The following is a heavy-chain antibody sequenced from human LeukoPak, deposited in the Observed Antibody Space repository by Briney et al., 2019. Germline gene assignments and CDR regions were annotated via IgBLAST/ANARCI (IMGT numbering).Heavy chain of an antibody. D-gene: IGHD6-19*01. CDR2: FYHSGST. CDR3: ASTQQWLAFDY. CDR1: GGSINNYH. J-gene: IGHJ4*02. Sequence: SETLSPTCAVSGGSINNYHWSWIRQPPGKGLEWIGCFYHSGSTTYNPSLKSRVTISVDASKSVFSLKLDSVTAADTAMYFCASTQQWLAFDYWGQGILVTVSS. V-gene: IGHV4-59*03.